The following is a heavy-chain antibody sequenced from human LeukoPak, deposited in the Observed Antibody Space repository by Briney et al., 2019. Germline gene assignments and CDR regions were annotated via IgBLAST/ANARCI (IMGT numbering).Heavy chain of an antibody. CDR1: GASFSSSTYY. V-gene: IGHV4-39*01. CDR3: ARHAGGISATGTRPFDY. D-gene: IGHD6-13*01. Sequence: SETLSLTCTVSGASFSSSTYYWGWLRQPPGKGLEWIGSIYYSGSTYYNPSLKSRATMSVDTSKNQFSLRLSSVTAADTAVYYCARHAGGISATGTRPFDYWGQGTLVTVSS. J-gene: IGHJ4*02. CDR2: IYYSGST.